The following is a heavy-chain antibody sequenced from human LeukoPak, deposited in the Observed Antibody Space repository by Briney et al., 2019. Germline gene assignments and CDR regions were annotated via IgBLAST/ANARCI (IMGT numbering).Heavy chain of an antibody. J-gene: IGHJ4*02. CDR2: IIPILGIA. Sequence: ASVKVSCKASGGTFSSYTISWVRQAPGRGLEWIGRIIPILGIANYAQKFQGRATITADKSTSTAYMELSRLRSEDTAVYYCAREDCGGDCYPDYWGRGTLVTVSS. D-gene: IGHD2-21*01. V-gene: IGHV1-69*02. CDR3: AREDCGGDCYPDY. CDR1: GGTFSSYT.